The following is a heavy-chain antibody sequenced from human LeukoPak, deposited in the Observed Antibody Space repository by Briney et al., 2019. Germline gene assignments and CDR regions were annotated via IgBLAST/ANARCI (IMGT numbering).Heavy chain of an antibody. Sequence: GGSLRLSCAASGITFSSYEMNWVRQAPGKGLEWVSYISSSGRTKYYADSVKGRFTISRDNVKNSLYLQMNSLRAEDTAVYYCAELGITMIGGVWGKGTTVTISS. J-gene: IGHJ6*04. CDR1: GITFSSYE. CDR2: ISSSGRTK. V-gene: IGHV3-48*03. CDR3: AELGITMIGGV. D-gene: IGHD3-10*02.